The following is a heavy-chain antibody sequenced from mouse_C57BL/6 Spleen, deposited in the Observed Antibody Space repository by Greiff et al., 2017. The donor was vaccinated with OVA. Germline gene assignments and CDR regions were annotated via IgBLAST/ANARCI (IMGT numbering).Heavy chain of an antibody. J-gene: IGHJ2*01. Sequence: VQLQQSGAELVRPGASVKLSCKASGYTFTDYYINWVKQRPGQGLEWIARIYPGSGNTYYNEKFKGKATLTAEKSSSTAYMQLSSLTSEDSAVYFCAREGLLQYYFDYWGQGTTLTVSS. V-gene: IGHV1-76*01. CDR3: AREGLLQYYFDY. CDR2: IYPGSGNT. D-gene: IGHD2-3*01. CDR1: GYTFTDYY.